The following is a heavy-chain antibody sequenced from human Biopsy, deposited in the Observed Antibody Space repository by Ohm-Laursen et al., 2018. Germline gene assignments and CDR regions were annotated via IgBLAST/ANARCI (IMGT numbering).Heavy chain of an antibody. CDR3: GRVWLWRGYGMDV. CDR2: INHSGRT. CDR1: GESFNGYY. V-gene: IGHV4-34*01. Sequence: GTLPLTCAVYGESFNGYYWSWIRQTPGKGLEWIGEINHSGRTNYNPSLKSRITISVDTSENKFSLQLDSMTAADTAVYYCGRVWLWRGYGMDVWGQGTTVTVSS. D-gene: IGHD6-19*01. J-gene: IGHJ6*02.